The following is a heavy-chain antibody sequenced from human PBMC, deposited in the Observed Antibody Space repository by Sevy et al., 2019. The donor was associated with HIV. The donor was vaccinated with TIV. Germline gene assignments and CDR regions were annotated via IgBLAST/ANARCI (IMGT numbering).Heavy chain of an antibody. Sequence: GGSLRLSCAASGFTVSSNYMSWVRQAPGKGLEWVSVIYSGGSTYYADSVKGRFTISRDNSKNTLYLQMNSLRAEDTAVYYCASRYYYGSGSYYRWSWDVWGQGTTVTVSS. D-gene: IGHD3-10*01. CDR3: ASRYYYGSGSYYRWSWDV. V-gene: IGHV3-53*01. CDR2: IYSGGST. J-gene: IGHJ6*02. CDR1: GFTVSSNY.